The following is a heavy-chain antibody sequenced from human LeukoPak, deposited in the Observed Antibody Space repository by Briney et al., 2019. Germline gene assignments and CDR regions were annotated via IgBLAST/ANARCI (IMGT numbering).Heavy chain of an antibody. J-gene: IGHJ4*02. CDR3: ARRYSGYDQPFDY. D-gene: IGHD5-12*01. CDR1: GYTFTGYY. V-gene: IGHV1-2*02. Sequence: ASVKVSCKASGYTFTGYYMHWVRQAPGQGLEWMGWINPNSGGTNYAQKFQGRVTMTRDTSISTAYMELSRLRSDDTAVYYCARRYSGYDQPFDYWGQGTLVTVSS. CDR2: INPNSGGT.